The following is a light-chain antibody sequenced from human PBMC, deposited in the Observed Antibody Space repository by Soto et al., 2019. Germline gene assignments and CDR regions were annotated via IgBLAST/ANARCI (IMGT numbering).Light chain of an antibody. CDR1: QSVSSNY. CDR2: GIS. Sequence: EIVLTQSPVTLSLSPGERATLSCRASQSVSSNYFAWYQQKPGQAPRLLIYGISSRATGIPDRFSGSGSGTDFSLTISRLEPEDFAVYYCEQYGSSPRRCGQGTKVDIK. CDR3: EQYGSSPRR. V-gene: IGKV3-20*01. J-gene: IGKJ1*01.